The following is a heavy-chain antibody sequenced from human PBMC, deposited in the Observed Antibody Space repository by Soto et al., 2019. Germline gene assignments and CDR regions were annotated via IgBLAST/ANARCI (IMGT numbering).Heavy chain of an antibody. CDR3: ARVGHLDVYYGSDY. J-gene: IGHJ4*02. V-gene: IGHV4-59*01. D-gene: IGHD1-26*01. Sequence: QVQLQASGPGLLKPSETLSLICTVSGDSIRNSYWTWIRQPPGKGLVWIGYVSSSGTAKYSSSLKSRATMSVDTSKNQFSLKVNSVTTADTAVYYCARVGHLDVYYGSDYWGQGILVTVSP. CDR2: VSSSGTA. CDR1: GDSIRNSY.